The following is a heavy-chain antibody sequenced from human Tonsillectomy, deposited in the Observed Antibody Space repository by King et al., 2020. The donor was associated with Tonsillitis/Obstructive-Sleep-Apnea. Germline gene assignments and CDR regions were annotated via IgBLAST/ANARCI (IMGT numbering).Heavy chain of an antibody. Sequence: QLVQSGAEVKKPGASVKVSCKASGYTFTSYYMHWVRQAPGQGLEWMGIINPSGGSTSYAQKFQGRVTMTRDTSTSTVYMELSSLRSEDTAVYYCARRSTGTIKRGWFDPWGQGTLVTVSS. CDR2: INPSGGST. J-gene: IGHJ5*02. D-gene: IGHD4-17*01. CDR1: GYTFTSYY. CDR3: ARRSTGTIKRGWFDP. V-gene: IGHV1-46*01.